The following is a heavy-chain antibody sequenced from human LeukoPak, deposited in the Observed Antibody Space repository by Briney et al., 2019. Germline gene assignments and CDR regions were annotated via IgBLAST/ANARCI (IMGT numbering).Heavy chain of an antibody. V-gene: IGHV3-74*01. Sequence: GGSLRLSCAASGFTFSSYWMHWVRQAPGKGLVWVSRINSDGSSTSYADSVKGRFTISRDNAKNTLYLQMNSLRAEDTAVYYCAGDSLYYYDSSGYLSLGDAFDIWGQGTMVTVSS. J-gene: IGHJ3*02. CDR1: GFTFSSYW. CDR3: AGDSLYYYDSSGYLSLGDAFDI. D-gene: IGHD3-22*01. CDR2: INSDGSST.